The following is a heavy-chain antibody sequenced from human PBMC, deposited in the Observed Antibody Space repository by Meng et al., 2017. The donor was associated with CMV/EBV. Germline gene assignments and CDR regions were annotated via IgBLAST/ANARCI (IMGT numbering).Heavy chain of an antibody. CDR1: GYTFTSYD. V-gene: IGHV1-8*01. J-gene: IGHJ4*02. CDR2: MNPNSGNT. CDR3: AREYSPRSKADY. D-gene: IGHD2-15*01. Sequence: ASVKVSCKASGYTFTSYDINWVRQATGQGLEWMGWMNPNSGNTRYAQKFQGRVTMTRNTSISTAYMGLGSLRSEDTAVYYCAREYSPRSKADYWGQGTLVTVSS.